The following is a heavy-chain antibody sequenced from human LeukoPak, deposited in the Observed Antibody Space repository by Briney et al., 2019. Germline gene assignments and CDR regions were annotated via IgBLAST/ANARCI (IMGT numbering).Heavy chain of an antibody. V-gene: IGHV1-18*04. CDR2: ISAYNGNT. J-gene: IGHJ6*04. CDR1: GYTFTNYG. D-gene: IGHD2-15*01. Sequence: ASVKVSCKASGYTFTNYGISWVRQAPGQGLEWMGWISAYNGNTNYAQKLQGRVTMTTDTSTSTAYMELRSLRSDDTAVYYCARDGVVVAADYYYYGMDVWGKGTTVTVSS. CDR3: ARDGVVVAADYYYYGMDV.